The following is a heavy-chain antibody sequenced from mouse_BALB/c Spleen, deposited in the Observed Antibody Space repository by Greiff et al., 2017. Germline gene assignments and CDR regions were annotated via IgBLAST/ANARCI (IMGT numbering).Heavy chain of an antibody. Sequence: VQLQQSGAELARPGASVKMSCKASGYTFTSYTMHWVKQRPGQGLEWIGYINPSSGYTNYNQKFKDKATLTADKSSSTAYMQLSSLTSEDSAVYYCARTGTEGPWFAYWGQGTLVTVSA. V-gene: IGHV1-4*01. CDR3: ARTGTEGPWFAY. CDR2: INPSSGYT. D-gene: IGHD4-1*01. CDR1: GYTFTSYT. J-gene: IGHJ3*01.